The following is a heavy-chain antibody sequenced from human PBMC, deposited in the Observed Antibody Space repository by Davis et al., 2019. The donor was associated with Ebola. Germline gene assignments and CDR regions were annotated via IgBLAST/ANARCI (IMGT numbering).Heavy chain of an antibody. CDR1: GFTFSSYW. CDR2: IKEDGSEK. CDR3: ARGFGRP. Sequence: GGSLRLSCAVSGFTFSSYWMTWVRQAPGKGLEWVANIKEDGSEKYYVDSVKGRFTISRDNAKNSLYLQMNSLRAEDTAVYYCARGFGRPWGQGTLVTVSS. J-gene: IGHJ4*02. V-gene: IGHV3-7*03. D-gene: IGHD2-15*01.